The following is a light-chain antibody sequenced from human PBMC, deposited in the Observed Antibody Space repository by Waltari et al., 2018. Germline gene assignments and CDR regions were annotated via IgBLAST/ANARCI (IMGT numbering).Light chain of an antibody. CDR3: CSYAGSFRHVL. CDR1: SSDVGTYDL. J-gene: IGLJ2*01. CDR2: EVN. V-gene: IGLV2-23*02. Sequence: QSALAQPASVSGSPGQSITISCSGSSSDVGTYDLVSWYQQHPDKAPKVIIYEVNKRPSVISNRFSGSKSDNTASLTISGLQAEDEAHYYFCSYAGSFRHVLFGGGTKLTVL.